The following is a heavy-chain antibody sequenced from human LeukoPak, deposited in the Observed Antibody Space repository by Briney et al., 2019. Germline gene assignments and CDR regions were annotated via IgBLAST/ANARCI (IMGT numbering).Heavy chain of an antibody. J-gene: IGHJ1*01. CDR2: IYYSGST. D-gene: IGHD4/OR15-4a*01. CDR1: GGSISSGDYY. V-gene: IGHV4-30-4*01. Sequence: SETLSLTCTVSGGSISSGDYYWSWIRQPPGKGLEWIGYIYYSGSTYYNPSLKSRVTISVDTSKNQFSLKLSSVTAADTAVYYRARALLTTGPAEYFQHWGQGTLVTVSS. CDR3: ARALLTTGPAEYFQH.